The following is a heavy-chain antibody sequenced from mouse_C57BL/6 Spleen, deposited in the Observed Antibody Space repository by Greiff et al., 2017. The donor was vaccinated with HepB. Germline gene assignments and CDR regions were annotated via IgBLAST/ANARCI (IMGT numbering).Heavy chain of an antibody. Sequence: EVMLVESGGGLVKPGGSLKLSCAASGFTFSDYGMHWVRQAPEKGLEWVAYISSGSSTIYYADTVKGRFTISRDNAKNTLFLQMTSLRSEDTAMYYCARRATMVTTNYAMDYWGQGTSVTVSS. CDR2: ISSGSSTI. CDR3: ARRATMVTTNYAMDY. J-gene: IGHJ4*01. CDR1: GFTFSDYG. V-gene: IGHV5-17*01. D-gene: IGHD2-2*01.